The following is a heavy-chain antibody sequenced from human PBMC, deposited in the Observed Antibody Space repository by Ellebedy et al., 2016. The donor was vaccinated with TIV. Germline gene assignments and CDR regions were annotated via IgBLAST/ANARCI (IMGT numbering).Heavy chain of an antibody. Sequence: GESLKISCAASGFTFSSYAMSWVRQAPGKGLEWVSAISGSGGSKYYADSVKGRFTISRDNSKNTLYLQINSLRAEDTAVYYCAKDPRRVVGATNAFVIWGQGTMVTVSS. V-gene: IGHV3-23*01. CDR1: GFTFSSYA. D-gene: IGHD1-26*01. CDR2: ISGSGGSK. CDR3: AKDPRRVVGATNAFVI. J-gene: IGHJ3*02.